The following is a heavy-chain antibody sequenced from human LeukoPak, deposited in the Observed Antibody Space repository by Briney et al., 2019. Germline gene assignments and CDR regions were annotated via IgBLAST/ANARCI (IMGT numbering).Heavy chain of an antibody. D-gene: IGHD6-13*01. J-gene: IGHJ6*04. Sequence: PGGSLRLSCAASGFTFSVYEMNWVRQAPGKGLEWLSYIGSSGDTIYYADSVKGRFTISRDNAKNSLYLQMNSLRAEDTAVYYCARQGIAEAFFMDVWGKGTTVTVSS. CDR1: GFTFSVYE. CDR3: ARQGIAEAFFMDV. CDR2: IGSSGDTI. V-gene: IGHV3-48*03.